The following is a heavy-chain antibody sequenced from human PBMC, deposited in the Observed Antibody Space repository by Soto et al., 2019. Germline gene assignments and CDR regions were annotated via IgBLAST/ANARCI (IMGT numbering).Heavy chain of an antibody. Sequence: EVQLVESGGGLVQPGGSLRLSCADSGFTFSSYSMNWVRQAPGKGLEWVSYISSSSSIIHYAYSVKGRVTISTDNAKNSLYLQVNSLRADDTAVYYCARDREGDGYKFDSGGEGSLVTVSS. CDR1: GFTFSSYS. J-gene: IGHJ4*02. CDR3: ARDREGDGYKFDS. D-gene: IGHD6-25*01. V-gene: IGHV3-48*01. CDR2: ISSSSSII.